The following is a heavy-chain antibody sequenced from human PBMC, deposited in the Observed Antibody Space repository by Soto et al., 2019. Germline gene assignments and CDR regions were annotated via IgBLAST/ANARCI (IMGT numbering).Heavy chain of an antibody. CDR1: GGSISSGDYY. CDR2: IYYSGST. V-gene: IGHV4-30-4*01. Sequence: QVQLQESGPGLVKPSQTLSLTCTVSGGSISSGDYYWSWIRQPPGKGLEWIGYIYYSGSTYYNPSLKSRVTISVDTSKNQFSLKLGSVTAADTAVYYCAREVVPAAMVKAFDIWGQGTMVTVSS. D-gene: IGHD2-2*01. CDR3: AREVVPAAMVKAFDI. J-gene: IGHJ3*02.